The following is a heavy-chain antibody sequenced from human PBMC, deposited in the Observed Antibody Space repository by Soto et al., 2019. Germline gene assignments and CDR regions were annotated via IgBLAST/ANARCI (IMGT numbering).Heavy chain of an antibody. J-gene: IGHJ6*03. CDR3: ARDQGYDILTGPDSYYYYMDV. V-gene: IGHV4-34*09. Sequence: PSETLSLTCAVYGGSFSGYYWSWIRQPPGKGLEWIGEINHSGSTYYNPSLKSRVTISVDTSKNQFSLKLSSVTAADTAVYYCARDQGYDILTGPDSYYYYMDVWGKGTTVTVSS. CDR1: GGSFSGYY. D-gene: IGHD3-9*01. CDR2: INHSGST.